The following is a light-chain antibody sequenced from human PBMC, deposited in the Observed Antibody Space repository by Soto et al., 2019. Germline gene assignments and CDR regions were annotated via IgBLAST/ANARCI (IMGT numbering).Light chain of an antibody. CDR2: LAS. J-gene: IGKJ1*01. Sequence: DIVLTQSPGTLSSSPGERATLSCRASQSVSSSYLAWYQQKPGQAPRLLMYLASSRATGIPDRFSGSGSGTDFTLTIRGLEPEDFAVYYCQQYGSSPWTFGQGTKVEIK. CDR3: QQYGSSPWT. V-gene: IGKV3-20*01. CDR1: QSVSSSY.